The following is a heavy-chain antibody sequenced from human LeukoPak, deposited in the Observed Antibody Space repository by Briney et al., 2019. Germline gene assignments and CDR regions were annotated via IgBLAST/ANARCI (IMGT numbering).Heavy chain of an antibody. J-gene: IGHJ6*03. Sequence: ASVKVSCKDSTYISSDFWISWVRLAPGGGLEWMGWVSGDNGQTNYGHKFYGRVTMTMETSTNTASMELRGRRSDDTAIYYCARVYLYTTGWSAAYYYFMDVWGKGTTVIVSS. D-gene: IGHD3-16*02. V-gene: IGHV1-18*01. CDR3: ARVYLYTTGWSAAYYYFMDV. CDR1: TYISSDFW. CDR2: VSGDNGQT.